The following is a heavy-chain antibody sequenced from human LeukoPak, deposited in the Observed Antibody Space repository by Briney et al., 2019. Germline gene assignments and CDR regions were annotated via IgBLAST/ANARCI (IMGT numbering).Heavy chain of an antibody. V-gene: IGHV3-23*01. CDR3: AKVAITGTGHYFDY. D-gene: IGHD1-20*01. CDR1: GFTFSSYD. Sequence: PGGSLRLSCAGSGFTFSSYDMSWVRQAPGKGLEWVSAINAGGGRTFYADSVKGRFTISRDNSKNTLYLQMNSLRAEDTAVYYCAKVAITGTGHYFDYWGQGTLVTVSS. J-gene: IGHJ4*02. CDR2: INAGGGRT.